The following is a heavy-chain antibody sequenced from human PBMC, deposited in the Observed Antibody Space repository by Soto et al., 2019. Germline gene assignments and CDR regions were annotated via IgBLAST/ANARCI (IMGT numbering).Heavy chain of an antibody. CDR1: GYTFTSYY. J-gene: IGHJ6*02. D-gene: IGHD2-15*01. Sequence: GASVKVSCQASGYTFTSYYMHLVRQAPGQGLEWMGIINPSGGSTSYAQKFQGRVTMTRDTSTSTVYMELSSLRSEDTAVYYCARGTGYCSGGSCYGVGYYYGMDVWGQGTTVTVSS. V-gene: IGHV1-46*01. CDR3: ARGTGYCSGGSCYGVGYYYGMDV. CDR2: INPSGGST.